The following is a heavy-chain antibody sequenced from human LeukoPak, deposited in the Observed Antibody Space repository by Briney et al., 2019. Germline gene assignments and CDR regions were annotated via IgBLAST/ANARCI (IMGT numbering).Heavy chain of an antibody. CDR3: TSSFLGYCSGGSCYPNY. CDR2: INHSGST. J-gene: IGHJ4*02. Sequence: PSETLSLTCAVYGGSFSGYYWSWIRQPPGKGLEWIGEINHSGSTNYNPSLKSRVTISADTSKNQFSLKARSVTAADTAVYYCTSSFLGYCSGGSCYPNYWGQGTLVTVSS. V-gene: IGHV4-34*01. CDR1: GGSFSGYY. D-gene: IGHD2-15*01.